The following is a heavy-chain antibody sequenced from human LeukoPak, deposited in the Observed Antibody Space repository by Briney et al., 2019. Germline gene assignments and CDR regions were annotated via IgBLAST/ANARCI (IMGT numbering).Heavy chain of an antibody. CDR3: ARAPDYSNYVFDY. D-gene: IGHD4-11*01. V-gene: IGHV3-20*04. CDR2: INWNGGSA. CDR1: GFTFDDYG. Sequence: PGGSLRLSCAASGFTFDDYGMSWVRQAPGKGLEWVSGINWNGGSAGYADSVKGRFTISRDNARNSLYLQMNSLRAEDTALYYCARAPDYSNYVFDYWGQGTLVTVSS. J-gene: IGHJ4*02.